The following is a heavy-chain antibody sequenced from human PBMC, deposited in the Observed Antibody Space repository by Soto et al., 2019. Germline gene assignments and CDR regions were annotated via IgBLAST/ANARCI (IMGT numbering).Heavy chain of an antibody. CDR1: GGSISSYY. V-gene: IGHV4-59*01. Sequence: SETLSLTCTVSGGSISSYYWSWIRQPPGKGLEWIGYIYYSGSTNYNPSLKSRVTISVDTSKNQFSLKLSSVTAADTAVYYCAREASDYDFWSGYQPHAFDIWGQGTMVTVSS. CDR3: AREASDYDFWSGYQPHAFDI. D-gene: IGHD3-3*01. J-gene: IGHJ3*02. CDR2: IYYSGST.